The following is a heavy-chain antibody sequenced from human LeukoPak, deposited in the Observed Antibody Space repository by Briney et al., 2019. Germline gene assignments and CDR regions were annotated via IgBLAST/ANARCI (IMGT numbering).Heavy chain of an antibody. V-gene: IGHV4-59*01. CDR3: AREAKAKYSNYVDY. D-gene: IGHD4-11*01. CDR2: IYYSGST. J-gene: IGHJ4*02. Sequence: PSETLSLTCTVSGGSISSYYWSWIRQPPGKGLEWIGYIYYSGSTNYNPSLKSRVTISVDTSKNQFSLKLSSVTAADTAVYYCAREAKAKYSNYVDYWGQGTLVTVSS. CDR1: GGSISSYY.